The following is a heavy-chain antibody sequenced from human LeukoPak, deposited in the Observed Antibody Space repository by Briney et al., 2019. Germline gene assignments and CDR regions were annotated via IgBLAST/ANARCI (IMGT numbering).Heavy chain of an antibody. D-gene: IGHD3-22*01. CDR2: INPSGGST. CDR1: GYTFTSYY. CDR3: ARDPPSSGYDNLFDY. V-gene: IGHV1-46*01. Sequence: ASVKVSCTASGYTFTSYYMHWVRQAPGQGLEWMGIINPSGGSTSYAQKFQGRVTMTRDMSTSTVYMELSSLRSEDTAVYYCARDPPSSGYDNLFDYWGQGTLVTVSS. J-gene: IGHJ4*02.